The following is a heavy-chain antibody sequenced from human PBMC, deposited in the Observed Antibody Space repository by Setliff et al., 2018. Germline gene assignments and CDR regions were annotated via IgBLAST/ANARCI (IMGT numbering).Heavy chain of an antibody. CDR2: IWHDGGNK. D-gene: IGHD6-6*01. J-gene: IGHJ4*02. CDR3: ATYKRSSSFEY. CDR1: GFTFSNYR. V-gene: IGHV3-33*08. Sequence: GSLRLSCAASGFTFSNYRMHWVRQAPGKGLEWVAVIWHDGGNKYHADSVKGRFTISRDNSKNTLYLQMNSPRAEDTAVYYCATYKRSSSFEYWGQGSLVTVSS.